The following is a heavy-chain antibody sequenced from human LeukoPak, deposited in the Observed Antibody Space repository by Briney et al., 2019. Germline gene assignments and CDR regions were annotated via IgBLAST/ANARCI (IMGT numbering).Heavy chain of an antibody. Sequence: PSETLSLTCAVYGGSFSGYYWSWIRQPPGKGLEWIGEINHSGSTNYNPSLKSRVTISVDTSKNQFSLKLSSVTAADTAVYYCARGTMVRGFTWFDPWGQGTLVTVSS. CDR2: INHSGST. CDR3: ARGTMVRGFTWFDP. V-gene: IGHV4-34*01. D-gene: IGHD3-10*01. CDR1: GGSFSGYY. J-gene: IGHJ5*02.